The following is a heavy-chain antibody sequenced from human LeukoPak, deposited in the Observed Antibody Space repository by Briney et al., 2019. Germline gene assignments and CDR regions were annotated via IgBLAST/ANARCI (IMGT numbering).Heavy chain of an antibody. CDR1: GGSITSHSW. V-gene: IGHV4-4*02. Sequence: SETLSLTCAVSGGSITSHSWWSWVRQPPGKGLEWIGEIYHDGDTNYDPSVKSRVIMSVDKSKNHFSLNLRSVTAADTAIYYCASHVTVLGTRGFDYWGQGILVTVSS. J-gene: IGHJ4*02. CDR3: ASHVTVLGTRGFDY. D-gene: IGHD6-19*01. CDR2: IYHDGDT.